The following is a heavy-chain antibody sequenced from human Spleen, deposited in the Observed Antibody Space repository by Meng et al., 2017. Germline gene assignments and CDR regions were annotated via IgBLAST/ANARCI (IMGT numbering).Heavy chain of an antibody. V-gene: IGHV3-33*01. CDR3: ARDYVVPAAGMDV. D-gene: IGHD2-2*01. Sequence: GESLKISCAASGFTFSSYGMHWVRQAPGKGLEWVAVIWYDGSNKYYADSVKGRFTISRDNSKNTLYLQMNSLRAEDTAVYYCARDYVVPAAGMDVWGQGTTVTVSS. CDR2: IWYDGSNK. CDR1: GFTFSSYG. J-gene: IGHJ6*02.